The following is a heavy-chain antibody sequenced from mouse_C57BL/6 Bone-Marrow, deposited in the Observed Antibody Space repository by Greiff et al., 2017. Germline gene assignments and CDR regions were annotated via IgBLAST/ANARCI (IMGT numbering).Heavy chain of an antibody. D-gene: IGHD2-3*01. V-gene: IGHV1-50*01. J-gene: IGHJ4*01. Sequence: QVQLQQPGAELVKPGASVKLSCKASGYTFTSYWMQWVKQRPGQGLEWIGEIDPSDSYTNYNQKFKGKATLTVDTSSSTAYMQLSSLTSEDSAVYYWARDGDYWGQGTSVTVSS. CDR1: GYTFTSYW. CDR2: IDPSDSYT. CDR3: ARDGDY.